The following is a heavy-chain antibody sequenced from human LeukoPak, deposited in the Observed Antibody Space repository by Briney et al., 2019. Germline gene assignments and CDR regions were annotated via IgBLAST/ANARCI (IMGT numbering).Heavy chain of an antibody. CDR3: ARGGPTYYYDSSGLHDY. CDR2: INHSGST. V-gene: IGHV4-34*01. Sequence: SETLSLTCAVYGGSFSGYYWSWIRQPPGKGLEWIGEINHSGSTNYNPSLKSRVTISVDTSKDQFSLKLSSVTAADTAVYYCARGGPTYYYDSSGLHDYWGQGTLVTVSS. D-gene: IGHD3-22*01. J-gene: IGHJ4*02. CDR1: GGSFSGYY.